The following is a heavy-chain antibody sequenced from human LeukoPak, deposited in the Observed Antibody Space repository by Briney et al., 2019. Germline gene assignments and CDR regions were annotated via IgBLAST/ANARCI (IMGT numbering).Heavy chain of an antibody. D-gene: IGHD6-13*01. CDR2: ISAFNGNT. CDR3: ARDIAAAGFYDY. CDR1: GYTFTSYG. V-gene: IGHV1-18*01. J-gene: IGHJ4*02. Sequence: ASVKVSCKASGYTFTSYGISWVRQAPGQGLEWMGWISAFNGNTNYAQKLQGRVTMTTDTSTSTAYMELRSLRSDDTAVYYCARDIAAAGFYDYWGQGTLVTVSS.